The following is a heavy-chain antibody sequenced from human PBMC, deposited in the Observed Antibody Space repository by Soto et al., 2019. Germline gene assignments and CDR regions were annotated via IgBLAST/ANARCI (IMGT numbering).Heavy chain of an antibody. Sequence: SSETLSLTCTVSGGSISSGGYYWSWIRQHPGKGLEWIGYIYYSGSTYYNPSLKSRVTISVDTSKNQFSLKLSSVTAADTAVYYCARDRAELGVVVWGQGTLVTVSS. D-gene: IGHD2-15*01. CDR2: IYYSGST. V-gene: IGHV4-31*03. J-gene: IGHJ4*02. CDR3: ARDRAELGVVV. CDR1: GGSISSGGYY.